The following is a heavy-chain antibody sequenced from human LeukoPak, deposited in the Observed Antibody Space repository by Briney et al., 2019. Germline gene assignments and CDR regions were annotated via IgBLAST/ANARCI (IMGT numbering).Heavy chain of an antibody. D-gene: IGHD4-17*01. CDR2: IVVGSGNT. CDR1: GFTFTSSA. J-gene: IGHJ4*02. CDR3: AARPWGNYGDYSED. Sequence: SVKVSCKASGFTFTSSAVQWVRQARGQRLEWIGWIVVGSGNTNYAQKFQERVTITRDMSTSTAYMELSSPRSEDTAVYYCAARPWGNYGDYSEDWGQGTLVTVSS. V-gene: IGHV1-58*01.